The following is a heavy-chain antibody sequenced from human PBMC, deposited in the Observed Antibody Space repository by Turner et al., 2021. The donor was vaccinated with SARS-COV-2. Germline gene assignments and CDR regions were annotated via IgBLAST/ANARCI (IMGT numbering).Heavy chain of an antibody. CDR1: GYIFTAHY. J-gene: IGHJ6*02. D-gene: IGHD3-10*01. Sequence: QVQLVPSGSEVKKPGASVRVSCKASGYIFTAHYFHWVRQVPGQGLEWMGTINPSGGTTSYAQKFQGRVTMTRDTSTSTVYMELSSLRSEDTAVYFCARDKLLWFGELLATRPAYYYGMDVWGQGTTVTVSS. CDR2: INPSGGTT. V-gene: IGHV1-46*01. CDR3: ARDKLLWFGELLATRPAYYYGMDV.